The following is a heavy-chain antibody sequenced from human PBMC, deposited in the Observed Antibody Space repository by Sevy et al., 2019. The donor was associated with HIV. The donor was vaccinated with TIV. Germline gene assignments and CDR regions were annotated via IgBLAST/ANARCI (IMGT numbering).Heavy chain of an antibody. V-gene: IGHV3-53*01. D-gene: IGHD6-19*01. CDR2: IYSGGST. CDR3: ARVRLVFAFDI. CDR1: GFTVSSNY. J-gene: IGHJ3*02. Sequence: GGSLRLSCAASGFTVSSNYMSWVRQAPGKGLEWVSVIYSGGSTYYADSVKGRFNISRDNSKNTLYLQMNSLRAEDTAVYYCARVRLVFAFDIWGQGTMVTVSS.